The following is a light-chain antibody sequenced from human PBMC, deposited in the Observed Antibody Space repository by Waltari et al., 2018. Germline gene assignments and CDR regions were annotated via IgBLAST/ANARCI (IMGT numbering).Light chain of an antibody. CDR1: SSAVGGDNF. CDR2: EVT. Sequence: QSALTQPPSASGSPGQSVTISCTGTSSAVGGDNFVSWYQQPPGKAPKLMIFEVTKRPSGVPDRFSGSKSGNTASLTVSGLQAEDEADYYCSSFAGTKNWVFGGGTKLTVL. J-gene: IGLJ3*02. V-gene: IGLV2-8*01. CDR3: SSFAGTKNWV.